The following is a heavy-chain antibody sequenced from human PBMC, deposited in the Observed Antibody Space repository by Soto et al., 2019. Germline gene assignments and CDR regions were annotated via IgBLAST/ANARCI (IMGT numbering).Heavy chain of an antibody. Sequence: SETLSLTCTASGGSISSYYWSWIRQPPGKGLEWVGYIYYSRSTNYNPSLKSRVTISVDTSKNQFSLKLSSVTAADTAVYYCERAYSSGWSVYWGQGTMVTVYS. V-gene: IGHV4-59*01. CDR1: GGSISSYY. CDR2: IYYSRST. D-gene: IGHD6-19*01. CDR3: ERAYSSGWSVY. J-gene: IGHJ4*02.